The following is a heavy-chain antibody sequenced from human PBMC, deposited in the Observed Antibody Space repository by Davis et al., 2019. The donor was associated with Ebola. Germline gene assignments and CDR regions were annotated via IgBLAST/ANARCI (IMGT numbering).Heavy chain of an antibody. Sequence: GESLKISCAASGFTFSSYSMNWVRQAPGKGLEWVSSISSSSSYIYYADSVKGRFTISRDNAKNSLYLQMNSLRAEDTAVYYCARGSTGWGSYRPIWGQGTMVTVSS. D-gene: IGHD3-16*02. CDR1: GFTFSSYS. CDR2: ISSSSSYI. V-gene: IGHV3-21*01. CDR3: ARGSTGWGSYRPI. J-gene: IGHJ3*02.